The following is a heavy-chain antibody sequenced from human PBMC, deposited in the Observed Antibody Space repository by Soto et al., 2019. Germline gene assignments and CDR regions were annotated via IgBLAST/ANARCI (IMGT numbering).Heavy chain of an antibody. D-gene: IGHD2-2*01. CDR3: AKGGGYCSSTSCFSDYYYYYYMDV. CDR1: GFTFSSYA. V-gene: IGHV3-23*01. Sequence: GGSLRLSCAASGFTFSSYAMSWVRQAPGKGLEWVSAISGSGGSTYYADSVKGRFTISRDNSKNTLYLQMNSLRAEDTAVYYCAKGGGYCSSTSCFSDYYYYYYMDVWGKGTTVTVSS. J-gene: IGHJ6*03. CDR2: ISGSGGST.